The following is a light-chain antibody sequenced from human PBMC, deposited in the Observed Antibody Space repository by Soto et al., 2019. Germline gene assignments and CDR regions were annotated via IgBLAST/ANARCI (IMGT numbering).Light chain of an antibody. Sequence: QSALTQPASVSGSPGQSITISCTGPSSDVGSYNLVSWYQQYPGKAPKLIIFEVFKRPSGVSHRFSGSKSGNTASLTISGLQAEDEANYYCCSYAGRATYVFGGGTTVTVL. J-gene: IGLJ1*01. CDR1: SSDVGSYNL. V-gene: IGLV2-23*02. CDR2: EVF. CDR3: CSYAGRATYV.